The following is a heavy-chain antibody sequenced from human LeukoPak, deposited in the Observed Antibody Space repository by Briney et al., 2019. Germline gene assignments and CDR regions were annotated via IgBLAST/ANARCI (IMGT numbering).Heavy chain of an antibody. CDR1: GGSFNEYS. V-gene: IGHV4-34*01. Sequence: PSETLSLTCAVYGGSFNEYSWSWIRQSPEKGLEWIGEINYSGSPNYNPSLKSRVTLSVDTSKNQFSLKLRSVTAADTAVYYCTRDTGTTGEVKFDPWGQGTLVTVSS. CDR2: INYSGSP. D-gene: IGHD4-17*01. CDR3: TRDTGTTGEVKFDP. J-gene: IGHJ5*02.